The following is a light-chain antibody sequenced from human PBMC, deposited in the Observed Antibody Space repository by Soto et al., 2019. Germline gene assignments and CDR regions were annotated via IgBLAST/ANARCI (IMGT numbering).Light chain of an antibody. CDR2: INN. CDR3: AAWDDGLNGWG. CDR1: NSNIGSNS. J-gene: IGLJ3*02. Sequence: QSVLTQPPSASETPGQRVTISCSGSNSNIGSNSVNWYQQFPGTAPKLLIFINNQRPSGVPDRFSGSKSGTSASLAISGLQSEDESDYFFAAWDDGLNGWGFGGVTKLTVL. V-gene: IGLV1-44*01.